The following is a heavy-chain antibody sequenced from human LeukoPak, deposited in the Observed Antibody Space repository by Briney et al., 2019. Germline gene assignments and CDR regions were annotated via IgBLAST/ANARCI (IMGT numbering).Heavy chain of an antibody. CDR2: INPNSGGT. J-gene: IGHJ4*02. CDR1: GYTFTGYY. V-gene: IGHV1-2*02. CDR3: ARVYDFWSGYSDY. D-gene: IGHD3-3*01. Sequence: ASVKVSCKASGYTFTGYYMHWVRQAPGQGLEWMGWINPNSGGTNYAQKFQGRVTMTRDTSISTAYMELSRLRSDDTAVYYCARVYDFWSGYSDYWGQGTLVTVSS.